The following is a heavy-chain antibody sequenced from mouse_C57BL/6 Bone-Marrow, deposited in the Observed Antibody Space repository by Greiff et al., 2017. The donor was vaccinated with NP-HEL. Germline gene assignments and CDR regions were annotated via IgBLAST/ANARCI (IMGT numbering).Heavy chain of an antibody. D-gene: IGHD1-1*01. CDR3: ARWGYYYGSSSYYFDY. J-gene: IGHJ2*01. CDR2: IYPRDGST. CDR1: GYTFTDHT. V-gene: IGHV1-78*01. Sequence: QVQLQQSDAELVKPGASVKISCKVSGYTFTDHTIHWMKQRPEQGLEWIGYIYPRDGSTKYNEKFKGKATLTADKSSSTAYMQLNSLTSEDSAVYFCARWGYYYGSSSYYFDYWGQGTTLTVSS.